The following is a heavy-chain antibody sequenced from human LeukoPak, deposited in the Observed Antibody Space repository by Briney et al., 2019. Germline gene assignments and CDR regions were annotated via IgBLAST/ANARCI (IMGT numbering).Heavy chain of an antibody. J-gene: IGHJ6*02. CDR1: GYTFTSYG. CDR2: ISAYNGNT. V-gene: IGHV1-18*01. Sequence: GASVKVSCKASGYTFTSYGISWVRQAPGQGLEWMGWISAYNGNTNYAQKLQGRVTVTTDTSTSTAYMELRSLRSDDTAVYYCARAAGYCSGGSCYSGRSHYYGMDVWGQGTTVTVSS. CDR3: ARAAGYCSGGSCYSGRSHYYGMDV. D-gene: IGHD2-15*01.